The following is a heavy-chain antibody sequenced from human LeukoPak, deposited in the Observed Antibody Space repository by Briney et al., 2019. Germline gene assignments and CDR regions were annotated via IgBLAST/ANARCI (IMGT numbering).Heavy chain of an antibody. V-gene: IGHV1-18*04. J-gene: IGHJ3*02. CDR3: ARSVVVTAIGAFGI. CDR2: ISAYNGNT. D-gene: IGHD2-21*02. Sequence: ASVKVSCKASGYTFTGYYMHWVRQAPGQGLEWMGWISAYNGNTNYAQKLQGRVTMTTDTSTSTAYMELRSLRSDDTAVYYCARSVVVTAIGAFGIWGQGTMVTVSS. CDR1: GYTFTGYY.